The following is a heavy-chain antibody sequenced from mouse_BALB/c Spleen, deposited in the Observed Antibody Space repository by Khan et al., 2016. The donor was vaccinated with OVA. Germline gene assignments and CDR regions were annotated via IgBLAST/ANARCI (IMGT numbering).Heavy chain of an antibody. Sequence: VQLQQSGPELVRPGASVKVSCKASGYAFTTYNIYWVKQSHGKSLEWIGYIDPYNSGTNYNQNFKDKATLTVDKSSRPAYMHLDSLTSEDSAVYFCARSSDGYYPLADWGQGTLVTVSA. V-gene: IGHV1S135*01. CDR3: ARSSDGYYPLAD. CDR1: GYAFTTYN. D-gene: IGHD2-3*01. J-gene: IGHJ3*01. CDR2: IDPYNSGT.